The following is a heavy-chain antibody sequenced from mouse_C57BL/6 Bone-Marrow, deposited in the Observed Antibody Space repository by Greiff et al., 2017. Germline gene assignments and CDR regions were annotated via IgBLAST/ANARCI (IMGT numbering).Heavy chain of an antibody. CDR3: TRDRLPYPAWFAY. CDR2: ISSGGDYI. J-gene: IGHJ3*01. D-gene: IGHD1-2*01. V-gene: IGHV5-9-1*02. Sequence: EVKLVESGEGLVKPGGSLKLSCAASGFTFSSYAMSWVRQTPEKRLEWVAYISSGGDYIYYADTVKGRFTISRDNARNTLYLQLSSLKSEATAMYYCTRDRLPYPAWFAYWGQGTLVTVSA. CDR1: GFTFSSYA.